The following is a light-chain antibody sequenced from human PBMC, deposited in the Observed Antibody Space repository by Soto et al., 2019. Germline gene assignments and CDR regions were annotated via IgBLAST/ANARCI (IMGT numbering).Light chain of an antibody. CDR2: KAA. CDR3: QQYDQYSSWT. Sequence: DIQMTQSPSTLSASLGDRVTISCRASQSISSWLAWYQQKPGTAPKLLIFKAATLESGVPSRFSGSGSGTEFTLTISSLQPDDFATYYCQQYDQYSSWTFGQGTKVEIK. J-gene: IGKJ1*01. V-gene: IGKV1-5*03. CDR1: QSISSW.